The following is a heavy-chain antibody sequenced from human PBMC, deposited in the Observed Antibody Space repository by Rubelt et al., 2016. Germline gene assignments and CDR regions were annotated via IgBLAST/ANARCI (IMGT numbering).Heavy chain of an antibody. V-gene: IGHV3-48*04. CDR2: ISVSSTTI. D-gene: IGHD3-16*01. J-gene: IGHJ4*02. CDR1: GFAFSGYT. Sequence: GGLVQPGGSLRLSCAASGFAFSGYTMNWVRQAPGKGLEWISYISVSSTTIYYADSVKGRFTISRDNAKNSLFLQMNSLRAEDTAVYYCARVLYSYAFYDYWGQGTLVTVSS. CDR3: ARVLYSYAFYDY.